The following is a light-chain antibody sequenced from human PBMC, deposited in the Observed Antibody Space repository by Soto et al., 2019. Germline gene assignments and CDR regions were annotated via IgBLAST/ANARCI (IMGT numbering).Light chain of an antibody. V-gene: IGKV2-28*01. CDR1: QGRLHSNGYNY. J-gene: IGKJ3*01. CDR3: KQALQTLFT. Sequence: DIVMTQSSLFLAFAPGEPAPSPFSSRQGRLHSNGYNYLDWYLQKPGQSPQLLIYLGSNRASGVPDRFSGSGSGTDFTLKIRRVEAEDVGVYYCKQALQTLFTFGPGTKVDIK. CDR2: LGS.